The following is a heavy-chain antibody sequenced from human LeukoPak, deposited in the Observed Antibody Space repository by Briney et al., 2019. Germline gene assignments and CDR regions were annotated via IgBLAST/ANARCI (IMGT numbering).Heavy chain of an antibody. J-gene: IGHJ5*02. CDR3: ARSDYGDQLFDP. V-gene: IGHV4-34*01. CDR1: GGSFSGYY. CDR2: INHSVST. Sequence: PSETLSLTCAVYGGSFSGYYWSWIRQPPGKGLAWIGEINHSVSTNYNPSLKSRVTISVDTSKNQFSLKLSSVTAADTAVYYCARSDYGDQLFDPWGQGTLVTVSS. D-gene: IGHD4-17*01.